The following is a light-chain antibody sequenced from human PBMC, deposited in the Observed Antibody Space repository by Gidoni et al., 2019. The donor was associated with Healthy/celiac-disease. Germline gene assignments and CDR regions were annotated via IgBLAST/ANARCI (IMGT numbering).Light chain of an antibody. CDR3: QQRSNWPPST. V-gene: IGKV3-11*01. CDR1: QSVSSY. J-gene: IGKJ4*01. Sequence: EIVLTQSPATLSLSPGERATLSCRASQSVSSYLAWYQQKPGQAPRLLIYDASNRATGIPARFSGSGSGTDFTLTISSLEPEYFAVYYCQQRSNWPPSTCGGGTKVEIK. CDR2: DAS.